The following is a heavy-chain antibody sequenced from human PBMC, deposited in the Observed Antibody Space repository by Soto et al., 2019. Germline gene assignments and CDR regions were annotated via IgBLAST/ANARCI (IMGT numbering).Heavy chain of an antibody. CDR1: GYTFTGYY. Sequence: ASVKVSCKASGYTFTGYYMHWVRQAPGQGLEWMGWINPNSGGTNYAQKFQGWVTMTRDTSISTAYMELSRLRSDDTAVYYCARDHSIAAAGXIDYWGQGTLVTVSS. CDR2: INPNSGGT. D-gene: IGHD6-13*01. V-gene: IGHV1-2*04. CDR3: ARDHSIAAAGXIDY. J-gene: IGHJ4*02.